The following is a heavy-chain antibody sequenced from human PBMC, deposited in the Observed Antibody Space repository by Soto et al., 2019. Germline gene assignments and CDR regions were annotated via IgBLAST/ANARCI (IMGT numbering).Heavy chain of an antibody. CDR1: GGSISSSSYY. D-gene: IGHD1-26*01. V-gene: IGHV4-39*01. J-gene: IGHJ6*02. CDR3: ARSYSGSSLYYYGMDV. CDR2: IYYSGST. Sequence: TSETLSLTCTVSGGSISSSSYYWGWIRQPPGKGLEWIGSIYYSGSTYYNPSLKSRVTISVDTSKNQFSLKLSSVTAADTAVYYCARSYSGSSLYYYGMDVWGQGTTVTVSS.